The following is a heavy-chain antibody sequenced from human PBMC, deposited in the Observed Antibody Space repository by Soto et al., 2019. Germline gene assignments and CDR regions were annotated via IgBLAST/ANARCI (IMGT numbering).Heavy chain of an antibody. CDR2: IKSKTDGGTT. V-gene: IGHV3-15*07. J-gene: IGHJ4*02. CDR1: GFIFNNAW. Sequence: GGSLGLSCAASGFIFNNAWMNWVRQAPGKGLEWVGRIKSKTDGGTTDYAAPVKGRFTISRDDSKNTLYLQMNSLRAEDTAVYYCARSLTPRAGYFDYWGQGTLVTVSS. CDR3: ARSLTPRAGYFDY.